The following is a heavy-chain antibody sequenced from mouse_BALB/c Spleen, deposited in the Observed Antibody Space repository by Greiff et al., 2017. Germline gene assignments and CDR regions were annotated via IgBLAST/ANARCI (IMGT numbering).Heavy chain of an antibody. CDR1: GYSITSGYY. D-gene: IGHD2-14*01. Sequence: DVKLVESGPGLVKPSQSLSLTCSVTGYSITSGYYWNWIRQFPGNKLEWMGYISYDGSNNYNPSLKNRISITRDTSKNQFFLKLNSVTTEDTATYYCARGDRYDGDYYAMDYWGQGTSVTVSS. CDR2: ISYDGSN. CDR3: ARGDRYDGDYYAMDY. V-gene: IGHV3-6*02. J-gene: IGHJ4*01.